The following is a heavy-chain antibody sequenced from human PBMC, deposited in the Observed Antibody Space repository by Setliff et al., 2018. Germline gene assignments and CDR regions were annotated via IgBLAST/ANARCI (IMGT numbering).Heavy chain of an antibody. D-gene: IGHD1-1*01. CDR2: IYNSWST. CDR1: DDSISSRHYY. CDR3: ASTGTYRYFDY. V-gene: IGHV4-61*09. J-gene: IGHJ4*02. Sequence: SETLSLTCTVSDDSISSRHYYWSWIRQPAGKGLEWLGQIYNSWSTNYNPSLKGRATLSIDASKRQFSLKLTSVTAADTAVYYCASTGTYRYFDYWGQGTRVTVS.